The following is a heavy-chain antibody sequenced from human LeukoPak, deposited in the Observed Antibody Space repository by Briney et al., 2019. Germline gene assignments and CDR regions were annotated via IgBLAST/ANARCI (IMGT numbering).Heavy chain of an antibody. CDR2: INPNTAGT. Sequence: ASVKVSCKASGYTITDHFIHWVRQAPGRGPEWMGWINPNTAGTNYAQKFQGRVTMTRDTSISTAYMELSRLRSDDTAVYYCARDLSSAYTYYYMDVWGKGTTVTVSS. V-gene: IGHV1-2*02. CDR1: GYTITDHF. CDR3: ARDLSSAYTYYYMDV. D-gene: IGHD1-14*01. J-gene: IGHJ6*03.